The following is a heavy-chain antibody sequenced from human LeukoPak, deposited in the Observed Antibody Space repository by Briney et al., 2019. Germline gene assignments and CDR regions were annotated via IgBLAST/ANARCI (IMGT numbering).Heavy chain of an antibody. CDR1: GFTFTSSA. CDR3: AAGPETYYDFWSGYYPLTWDV. J-gene: IGHJ6*04. CDR2: IFVGSGNT. V-gene: IGHV1-58*02. D-gene: IGHD3-3*01. Sequence: GASVTVSCTASGFTFTSSAMQWVRQARGQRLEWIGWIFVGSGNTNYAQKFQERVTITRDMSTSTAYMELSSLRSEDTAVYYCAAGPETYYDFWSGYYPLTWDVWGKGTTVTVSA.